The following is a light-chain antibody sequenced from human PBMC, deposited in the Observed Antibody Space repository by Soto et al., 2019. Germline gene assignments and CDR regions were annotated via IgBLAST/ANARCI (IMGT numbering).Light chain of an antibody. Sequence: DIQMTQSPSSLSASVGDRVTITCRASQNINTYLNWYQQKPGKAPKLLIFAASTLQSGVPSRFSGSGSGTDFTLTISCLQSEDFATYYCQQYYSYPRTFGQGTKVDIK. CDR2: AAS. CDR3: QQYYSYPRT. CDR1: QNINTY. J-gene: IGKJ1*01. V-gene: IGKV1-39*01.